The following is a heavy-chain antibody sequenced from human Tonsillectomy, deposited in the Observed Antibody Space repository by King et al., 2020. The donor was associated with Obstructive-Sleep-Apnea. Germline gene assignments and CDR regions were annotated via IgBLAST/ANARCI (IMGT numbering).Heavy chain of an antibody. CDR3: AKGGGGIFMVRGVIRNWYFVL. Sequence: VQLVESGGGLVQPGRSLRLSCAASGFTFDDYAMHWVRQAPGKGLEWVSGISWNSGSIGYADSVKGRFTISRDNAENSLYLQMNSLRAEDTALYYCAKGGGGIFMVRGVIRNWYFVLWGRGTLVTVSS. CDR2: ISWNSGSI. CDR1: GFTFDDYA. V-gene: IGHV3-9*01. D-gene: IGHD3-10*01. J-gene: IGHJ2*01.